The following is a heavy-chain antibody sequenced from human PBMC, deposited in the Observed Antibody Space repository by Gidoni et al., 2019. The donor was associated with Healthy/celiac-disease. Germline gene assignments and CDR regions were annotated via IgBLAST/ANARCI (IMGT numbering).Heavy chain of an antibody. Sequence: QVQLVQSGAEVKKPASSVKVSCKASAGTFSSYAISRLRQAAGQGFESMGGIIPIFGTANYEQTFQGRVMITADESTSTAYMVLSSLRSEDTAVLYCARDLGYSSSSHYYYYYGMDVWGQGTTVTVSS. J-gene: IGHJ6*02. D-gene: IGHD6-6*01. V-gene: IGHV1-69*01. CDR2: IIPIFGTA. CDR3: ARDLGYSSSSHYYYYYGMDV. CDR1: AGTFSSYA.